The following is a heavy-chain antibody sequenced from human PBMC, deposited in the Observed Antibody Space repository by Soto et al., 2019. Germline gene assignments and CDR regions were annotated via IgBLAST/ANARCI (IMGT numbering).Heavy chain of an antibody. CDR1: GFTFSSYW. CDR2: INSDGSST. J-gene: IGHJ6*03. Sequence: GGSLRLSCAASGFTFSSYWMHWVRQAPGKGLVWVSRINSDGSSTSYADSVKGRFTISRDNAKNTLYLQMNSLRAEDTAVYYCARDKPRTTVAGYYYYYMDVWGKGTTVTVSS. CDR3: ARDKPRTTVAGYYYYYMDV. D-gene: IGHD6-19*01. V-gene: IGHV3-74*01.